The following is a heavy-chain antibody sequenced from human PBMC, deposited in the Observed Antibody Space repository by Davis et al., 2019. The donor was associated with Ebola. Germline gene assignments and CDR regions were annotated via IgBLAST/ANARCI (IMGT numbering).Heavy chain of an antibody. CDR1: GFTFYRYE. CDR3: AKGGSFRSFES. D-gene: IGHD1-26*01. J-gene: IGHJ4*02. CDR2: LLSGGTT. V-gene: IGHV3-53*01. Sequence: GESLKISCAASGFTFYRYEMNWVRQAPGKGLEWVSILLSGGTTLYADSVRGRFTISRDNSKNTVYLQMNSLRDEDTAVYYCAKGGSFRSFESWDQGTLVTVSS.